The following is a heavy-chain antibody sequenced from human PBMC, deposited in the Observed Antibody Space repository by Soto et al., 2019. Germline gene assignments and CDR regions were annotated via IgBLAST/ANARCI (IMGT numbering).Heavy chain of an antibody. CDR1: GFTFGSSA. V-gene: IGHV1-58*01. D-gene: IGHD6-19*01. Sequence: LVQSGPDVKKPGTSVKVSCKTSGFTFGSSAVQWVRQVRGQRLEWIGWIDVASGYSNVAQKFQDRVALTRDLSTNTAFMELSTLTSEDSTMYYCAADVIGVAGDFDHWGQGTQVSVSS. J-gene: IGHJ4*02. CDR3: AADVIGVAGDFDH. CDR2: IDVASGYS.